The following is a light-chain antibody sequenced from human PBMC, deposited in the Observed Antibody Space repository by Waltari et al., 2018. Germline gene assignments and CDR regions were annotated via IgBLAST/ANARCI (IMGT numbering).Light chain of an antibody. CDR1: QSISSW. CDR3: QQYHTYWA. J-gene: IGKJ1*01. V-gene: IGKV1-5*03. CDR2: KAS. Sequence: DIQMTQSPSTLSASVRDRVTITCRASQSISSWLAWYQQKPGKAPKLLIYKASTLQSGIPSRFSGSGSGTDFTLTISSLHPDDFATYYCQQYHTYWAFGQGTKVEIK.